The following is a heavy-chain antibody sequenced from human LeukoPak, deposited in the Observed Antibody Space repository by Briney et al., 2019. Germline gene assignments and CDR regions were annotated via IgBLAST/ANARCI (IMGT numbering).Heavy chain of an antibody. CDR3: ARDYWWNYDY. D-gene: IGHD1-7*01. V-gene: IGHV3-30-3*01. CDR1: GFTFSDYA. J-gene: IGHJ4*02. Sequence: GGSLRLFCAASGFTFSDYAMHWVRQAPGKGLEWVAVISKDGSDKYYPGSVRGRFTISRDNSKNTIYLQMDSLRAEDTAIYYCARDYWWNYDYWGQGTLVTVSS. CDR2: ISKDGSDK.